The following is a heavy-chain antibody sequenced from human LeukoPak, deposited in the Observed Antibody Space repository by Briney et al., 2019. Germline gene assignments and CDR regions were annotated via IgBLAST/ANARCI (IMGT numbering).Heavy chain of an antibody. CDR2: TFYRSQWYY. D-gene: IGHD5/OR15-5a*01. V-gene: IGHV6-1*01. CDR1: GDSVSTNSAS. Sequence: SQTLSLTCAISGDSVSTNSASWNWIRQSPSRGLEWLGRTFYRSQWYYDYAVSVKGRITINPDTSKNHFSLHLNSVTPEDTAVYYCAREILGSESTPFEYWGQGALVIVSS. CDR3: AREILGSESTPFEY. J-gene: IGHJ4*02.